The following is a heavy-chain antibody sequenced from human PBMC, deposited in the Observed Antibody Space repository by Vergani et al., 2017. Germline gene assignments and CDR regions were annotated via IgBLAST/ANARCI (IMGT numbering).Heavy chain of an antibody. J-gene: IGHJ5*02. V-gene: IGHV1-18*01. CDR3: ARRGVVAAAGSNWFDP. CDR2: ISAYNGNT. CDR1: GYTFTSYG. Sequence: QVQLVQSGAEVKKPGASVKVSCKASGYTFTSYGISWVRQAPGQGLEWMGWISAYNGNTNYAQKLQGRVTMTRNTSISTAYMELSSLRSEDTAVYYCARRGVVAAAGSNWFDPWGQGTLVTVSS. D-gene: IGHD6-13*01.